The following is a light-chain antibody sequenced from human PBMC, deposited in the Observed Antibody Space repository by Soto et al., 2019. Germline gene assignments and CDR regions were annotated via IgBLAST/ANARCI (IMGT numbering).Light chain of an antibody. CDR2: AAS. CDR3: QQANSFPFT. J-gene: IGKJ4*01. V-gene: IGKV1-12*01. Sequence: DIQMTQSPSSVSASVGDRVTITCRASQGISSWLAWYQQKPGKAPKLLIYAASSVQSGVPSRFSGSGSGTDFNLSICGMEPEDFASYYCQQANSFPFTFGGGTKVATK. CDR1: QGISSW.